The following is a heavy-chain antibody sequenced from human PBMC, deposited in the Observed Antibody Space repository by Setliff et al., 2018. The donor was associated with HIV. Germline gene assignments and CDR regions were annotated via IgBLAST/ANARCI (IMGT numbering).Heavy chain of an antibody. Sequence: GGSLRLSCAVSGLTFSRYGFHWVRQVPGKGLDWVTFIQYDESNKYYGDSVRGRFTISRDNSKNTLYLQMSSLRAEDTAVYYCAKGISSGRSGMDVWGQGTTVTVSS. CDR2: IQYDESNK. CDR3: AKGISSGRSGMDV. D-gene: IGHD3-3*02. V-gene: IGHV3-30*02. CDR1: GLTFSRYG. J-gene: IGHJ6*02.